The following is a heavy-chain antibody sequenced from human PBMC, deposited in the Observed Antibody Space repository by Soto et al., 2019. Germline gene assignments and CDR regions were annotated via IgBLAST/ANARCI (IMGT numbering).Heavy chain of an antibody. D-gene: IGHD3-3*01. CDR1: GFSLTTSGGG. CDR2: SYWDDDK. Sequence: QITLNESGPTVVRPTETLTLTCRFSGFSLTTSGGGVGWIRQSPGKATEWLALSYWDDDKRYSASLKSRLTITKDTSKNQVVLTVSDLDPTDTATYYCAHRVLLTVFGLVTTTAIYFDFWGQGPPVAVS. CDR3: AHRVLLTVFGLVTTTAIYFDF. V-gene: IGHV2-5*02. J-gene: IGHJ4*02.